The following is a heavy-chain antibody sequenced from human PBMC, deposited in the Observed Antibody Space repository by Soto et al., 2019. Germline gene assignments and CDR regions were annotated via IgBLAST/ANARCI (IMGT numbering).Heavy chain of an antibody. CDR2: ISSTGSTI. J-gene: IGHJ3*01. CDR3: ARERTFGGVVVTEAFDV. D-gene: IGHD3-16*02. V-gene: IGHV3-11*01. CDR1: GFTFSDYY. Sequence: GGSLRLSCAASGFTFSDYYMSWIRQAPGRGLEWVSYISSTGSTIYYADSVKGRFIISRDNARNSLYLQMNSLRAEDTAVYYCARERTFGGVVVTEAFDVWGQGTMVTVSS.